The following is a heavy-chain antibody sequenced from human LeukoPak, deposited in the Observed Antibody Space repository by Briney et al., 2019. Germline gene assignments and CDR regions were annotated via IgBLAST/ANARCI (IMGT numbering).Heavy chain of an antibody. CDR2: IKEDGSEK. CDR1: GFTFSSYW. J-gene: IGHJ6*03. CDR3: ARDRVTTGYYYSYYYMDV. Sequence: GGSLRLSCAASGFTFSSYWISWVRQAPGKGLKWVANIKEDGSEKYYVDSVKGRFTISRDNAKNSLYLQMNSLRAEDTAVYYCARDRVTTGYYYSYYYMDVWGKGTTVTVSS. D-gene: IGHD4-11*01. V-gene: IGHV3-7*01.